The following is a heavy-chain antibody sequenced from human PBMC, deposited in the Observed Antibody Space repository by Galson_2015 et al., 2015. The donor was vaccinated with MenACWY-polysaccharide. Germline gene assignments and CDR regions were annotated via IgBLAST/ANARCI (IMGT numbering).Heavy chain of an antibody. J-gene: IGHJ3*02. CDR2: ISSSGSTV. Sequence: SLRLSCAASGFTFSDYYMTWIRQAPGKGLDWVSYISSSGSTVDYADSVKGRFTISRDNAKNSLYLQMSSLRAEDTAVYYCARDGGGGGYCSSTSCRGAFDIWDQGTVVTVSS. CDR1: GFTFSDYY. D-gene: IGHD2-2*01. CDR3: ARDGGGGGYCSSTSCRGAFDI. V-gene: IGHV3-11*01.